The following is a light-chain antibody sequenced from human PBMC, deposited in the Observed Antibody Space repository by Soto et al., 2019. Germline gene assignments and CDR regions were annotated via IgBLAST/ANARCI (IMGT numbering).Light chain of an antibody. CDR3: SSYTSSSIDYV. CDR1: SSDVGGYNY. CDR2: EVS. J-gene: IGLJ1*01. V-gene: IGLV2-14*01. Sequence: QSALTQPASVSGSPGQSITISCTGNSSDVGGYNYVSWYQQHPGKAPKLMIYEVSNRHSGVSHSFSGSKSGNTAPLTISGLQAEDEADYYCSSYTSSSIDYVFGTGTKLTVL.